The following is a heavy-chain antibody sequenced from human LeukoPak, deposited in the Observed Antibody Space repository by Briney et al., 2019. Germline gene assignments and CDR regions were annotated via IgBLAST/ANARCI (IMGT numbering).Heavy chain of an antibody. Sequence: PGGSLRLSCTTSGFTFSSHGFHRVRQAPGKGLEWVALIWYDGSKKYYRDSVKGRFTISRDDSKNTLYLQMDSLRAEDTAVYYCARDLGNFASGTAYFDSWGQGTLVTVSS. CDR3: ARDLGNFASGTAYFDS. CDR1: GFTFSSHG. V-gene: IGHV3-33*01. CDR2: IWYDGSKK. J-gene: IGHJ4*02. D-gene: IGHD3-10*01.